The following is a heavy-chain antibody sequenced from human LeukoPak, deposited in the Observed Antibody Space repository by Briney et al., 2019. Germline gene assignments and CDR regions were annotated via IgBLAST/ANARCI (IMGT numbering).Heavy chain of an antibody. D-gene: IGHD6-19*01. CDR1: GFTFSSYI. CDR3: ARDGGYPAFDI. Sequence: GGALRLSCAASGFTFSSYIMNWVRQAPGKGLEWVSSISSSSYIYYADSVEGRFTISRDNAKNSLYLQMNRPRAEDKAVYYCARDGGYPAFDIWGQGTMVTVSS. J-gene: IGHJ3*02. V-gene: IGHV3-21*01. CDR2: ISSSSYI.